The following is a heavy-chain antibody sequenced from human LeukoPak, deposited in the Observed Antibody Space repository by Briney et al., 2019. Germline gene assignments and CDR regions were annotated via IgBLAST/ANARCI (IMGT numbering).Heavy chain of an antibody. CDR2: ISAYNGNT. Sequence: GASVNVSCKASGYTFTSYGISGVRQAPGQRLEWRGWISAYNGNTNYAQKLQGRVTMTTDTSTSTAYMELRSLRSDDTAVYYCARDGTGYYDFWSGYYTGIFSNYWGQGTLVTVSS. J-gene: IGHJ4*02. D-gene: IGHD3-3*01. CDR1: GYTFTSYG. V-gene: IGHV1-18*01. CDR3: ARDGTGYYDFWSGYYTGIFSNY.